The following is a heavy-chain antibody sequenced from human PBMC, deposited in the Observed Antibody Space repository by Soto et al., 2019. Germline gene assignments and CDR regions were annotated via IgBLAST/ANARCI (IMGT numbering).Heavy chain of an antibody. CDR2: IYFSGST. CDR3: AREVGNLGEKQAGWKHYYYGMDV. Sequence: SETLSLTCTVSGGSISSGGYYWSWIRQHPGKGLEWIGYIYFSGSTYYNPSLKSRVTISVDTSKNQFSLKLSSVTAADTAVYYCAREVGNLGEKQAGWKHYYYGMDVWGQGTTVTVS. D-gene: IGHD3-16*01. CDR1: GGSISSGGYY. V-gene: IGHV4-31*03. J-gene: IGHJ6*02.